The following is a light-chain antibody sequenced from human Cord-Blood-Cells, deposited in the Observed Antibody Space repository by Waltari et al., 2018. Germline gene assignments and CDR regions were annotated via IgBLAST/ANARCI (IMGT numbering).Light chain of an antibody. CDR3: SSYTSSSTRV. V-gene: IGLV2-14*01. CDR1: SSDVGGYNY. Sequence: QSALTQPASVSGSPGQSITISCTGTSSDVGGYNYVSWYQQHPGKAPKLMIYEVSNRPSGVSKRFSGPKSGNTASLTISGLQAEDEADYYCSSYTSSSTRVFGTGTKVTVL. CDR2: EVS. J-gene: IGLJ1*01.